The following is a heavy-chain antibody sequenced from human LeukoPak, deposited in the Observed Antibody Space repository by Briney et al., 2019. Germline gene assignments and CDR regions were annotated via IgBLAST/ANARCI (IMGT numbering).Heavy chain of an antibody. Sequence: PGGSLRLSCAASGFTFSSYAMSWVRQAPGKGLEWVSAISGSGGSTYYADSVKGRFTISRDNSKNTLYLQMNSLRAEDTAVYYCAKASTALCSSTSCYLDYWGQGTLVTVSS. CDR3: AKASTALCSSTSCYLDY. CDR1: GFTFSSYA. CDR2: ISGSGGST. J-gene: IGHJ4*02. D-gene: IGHD2-2*01. V-gene: IGHV3-23*01.